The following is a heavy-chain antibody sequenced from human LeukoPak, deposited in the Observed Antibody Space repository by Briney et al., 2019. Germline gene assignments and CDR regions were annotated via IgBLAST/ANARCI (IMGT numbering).Heavy chain of an antibody. V-gene: IGHV3-9*01. J-gene: IGHJ4*02. CDR1: GFTFDDYA. D-gene: IGHD2-2*02. CDR2: ISWNSGSI. Sequence: PGGSLRLSCAASGFTFDDYAMHWVRQAPGKGLEWVSGISWNSGSIGYADSVKGRFTISRDNSKNTLYLQMNSLRAEDTAVYYCAKGRNGYCSSTSCYTFDYWGQGTLVTVSS. CDR3: AKGRNGYCSSTSCYTFDY.